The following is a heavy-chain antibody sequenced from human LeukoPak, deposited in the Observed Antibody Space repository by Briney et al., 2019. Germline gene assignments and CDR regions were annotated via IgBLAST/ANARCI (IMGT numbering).Heavy chain of an antibody. Sequence: ASVKVSCKASGGTFSSYAISWVRQAPGQGLEWMGRIIPTLGIANYAQKFQGRVTITADKSTSTAYMELSSLRSEDTAVYYCAIRQPSRYCSGGSCYPRLYYFDYWGQGTLVTVSS. CDR1: GGTFSSYA. CDR2: IIPTLGIA. CDR3: AIRQPSRYCSGGSCYPRLYYFDY. J-gene: IGHJ4*02. V-gene: IGHV1-69*04. D-gene: IGHD2-15*01.